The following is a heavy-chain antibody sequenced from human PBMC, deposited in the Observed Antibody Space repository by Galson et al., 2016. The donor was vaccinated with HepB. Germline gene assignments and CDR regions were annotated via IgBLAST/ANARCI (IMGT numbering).Heavy chain of an antibody. Sequence: SATLSLTCTVAGGSMSDRLYSWGWIRQPPGKGLEWIGTMYFSGSTHYNPSPKSRVTISVDTTKNQFSLKLRSVTAADTAVYYCARQKWELLYKGFDDWGQGTLVTVSS. D-gene: IGHD1-26*01. CDR1: GGSMSDRLYS. J-gene: IGHJ4*02. V-gene: IGHV4-39*01. CDR3: ARQKWELLYKGFDD. CDR2: MYFSGST.